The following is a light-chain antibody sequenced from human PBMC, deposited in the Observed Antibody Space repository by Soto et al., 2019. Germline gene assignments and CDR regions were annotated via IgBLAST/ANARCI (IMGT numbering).Light chain of an antibody. V-gene: IGKV3-20*01. CDR3: QHYGRSPLMYT. CDR1: QSLTTNY. Sequence: EIVLTQSPGTLSLSPRERVTLSCRASQSLTTNYLAWYQQKPGQAPRLLIYGASNRATGVPDRFSGSGSGTDFTLTIARLEPEDFAVYYCQHYGRSPLMYTFGQGTKLGVK. J-gene: IGKJ2*01. CDR2: GAS.